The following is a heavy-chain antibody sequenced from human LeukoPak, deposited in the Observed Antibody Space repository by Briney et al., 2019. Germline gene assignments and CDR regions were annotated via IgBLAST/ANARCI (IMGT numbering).Heavy chain of an antibody. D-gene: IGHD1-26*01. Sequence: PGGSLRLSCAASGFTFSSYSMNWVRQAPGKGLEWLSSISSSSYIYYADSVKGRFTISRDNAKNSLYLQMNSLRAEDTAVYYCARDWETIVGATRFDPWGQGTLVTVSS. J-gene: IGHJ5*02. CDR2: ISSSSYI. CDR1: GFTFSSYS. CDR3: ARDWETIVGATRFDP. V-gene: IGHV3-21*01.